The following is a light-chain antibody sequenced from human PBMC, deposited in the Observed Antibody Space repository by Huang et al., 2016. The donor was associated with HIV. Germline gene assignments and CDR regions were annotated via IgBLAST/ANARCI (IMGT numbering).Light chain of an antibody. Sequence: EIVLTQSPGTLSLSPGERAALSCRASQRLSPTYLAWYQQRPGQGPRLLIDGTSTRATGIPDRFSGSGSGTDFTLTISRLEPEDVAMYYCQQYVRSPWTFGQGTKVEIK. J-gene: IGKJ1*01. CDR1: QRLSPTY. CDR2: GTS. CDR3: QQYVRSPWT. V-gene: IGKV3-20*01.